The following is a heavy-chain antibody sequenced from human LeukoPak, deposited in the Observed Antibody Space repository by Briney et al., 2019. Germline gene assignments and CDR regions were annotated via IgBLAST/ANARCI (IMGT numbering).Heavy chain of an antibody. D-gene: IGHD3-22*01. CDR1: GGSITSSNW. Sequence: SGTLSLTCAVAGGSITSSNWWSWVRQPPGKGLEWIGEMYHSGSTNYNPSLKSRVTISVDKSKNQFSLKLSSVTAADTAVYYCVRKEDSSGYSTFDYWGQGTLVTVSA. J-gene: IGHJ4*02. V-gene: IGHV4-4*02. CDR2: MYHSGST. CDR3: VRKEDSSGYSTFDY.